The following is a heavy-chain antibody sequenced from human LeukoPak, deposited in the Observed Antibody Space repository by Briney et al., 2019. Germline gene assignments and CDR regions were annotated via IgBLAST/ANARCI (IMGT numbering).Heavy chain of an antibody. CDR2: IIPIFGTA. J-gene: IGHJ4*02. CDR3: ARDKVEMATHFDY. CDR1: GGTFSSYA. Sequence: SVKVSCKASGGTFSSYAISWVRQAPGQGLEWMGGIIPIFGTANYAQKFQGRVTITTDESTSTAYMELSSLRSEDTAVYYCARDKVEMATHFDYWGQGTLVTVSS. V-gene: IGHV1-69*05. D-gene: IGHD5-24*01.